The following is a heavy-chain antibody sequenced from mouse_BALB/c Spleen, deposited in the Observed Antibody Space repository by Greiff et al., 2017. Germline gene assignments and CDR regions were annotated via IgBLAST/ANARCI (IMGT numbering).Heavy chain of an antibody. V-gene: IGHV3-2*02. CDR2: ISYSGST. CDR1: GYSITSDYA. D-gene: IGHD2-14*01. J-gene: IGHJ3*01. CDR3: ANRYDGSWFAY. Sequence: DVKLVESGPGLVKPSQSLSLTCTVTGYSITSDYAWNWIRQFPGNKLEWMGYISYSGSTSYNPSLKSRISITRDTSKNQFFLQLNSVTTEDTATYYWANRYDGSWFAYWGQGTLGTVAA.